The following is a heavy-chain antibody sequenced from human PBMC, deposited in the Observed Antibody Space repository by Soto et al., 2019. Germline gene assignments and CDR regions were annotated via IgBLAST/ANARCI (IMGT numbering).Heavy chain of an antibody. CDR2: IFWDGSNT. CDR1: GFTFDDYT. D-gene: IGHD2-21*02. CDR3: AKDMAHGGNSGPFDY. V-gene: IGHV3-43*01. Sequence: EVQLVESGGVVVQPGGSLRLSCAASGFTFDDYTMHWVRQAPGKGLEWVSLIFWDGSNTHYADSVKGRFTISRDNRKKSRQLLMDRLSTEDTALYYCAKDMAHGGNSGPFDYWGQGTLVTVSS. J-gene: IGHJ4*02.